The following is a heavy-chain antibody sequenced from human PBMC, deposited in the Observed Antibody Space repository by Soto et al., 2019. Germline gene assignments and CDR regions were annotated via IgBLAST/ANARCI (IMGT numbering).Heavy chain of an antibody. V-gene: IGHV1-18*01. CDR3: ARDAPPEDY. CDR2: ISAYNGNT. J-gene: IGHJ4*02. CDR1: SWSFTSYY. Sequence: GAGVKVSCKDPSWSFTSYYIRLVRQAPGQGLEWMVWISAYNGNTNYAQKLQGRVTMTTDTSTSTAYMELRSLRSDDTAVYYCARDAPPEDYWRQGTLVTVSS.